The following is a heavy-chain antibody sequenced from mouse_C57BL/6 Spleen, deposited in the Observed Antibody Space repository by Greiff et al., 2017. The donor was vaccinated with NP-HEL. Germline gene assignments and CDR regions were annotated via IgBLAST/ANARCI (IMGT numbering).Heavy chain of an antibody. V-gene: IGHV1-69*01. CDR3: ARKKDGYYDAMDY. CDR2: IDPSDSYT. CDR1: GYTFTSYW. J-gene: IGHJ4*01. Sequence: QVQLQQPGAELVMPGASVQLSCKASGYTFTSYWMHWVKQRPGQGLEWIGEIDPSDSYTNYNQKFKGKSTLTVDKSSSTAYMQLSSLTSEDSAVYYCARKKDGYYDAMDYWGQGTSVTVSS. D-gene: IGHD2-3*01.